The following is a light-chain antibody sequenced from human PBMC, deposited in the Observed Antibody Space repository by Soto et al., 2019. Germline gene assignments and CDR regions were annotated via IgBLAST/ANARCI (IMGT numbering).Light chain of an antibody. Sequence: QSALTQPASVSGSPGQSITISCTGSNSDIGDYNYVSWYQQHPGNAPKLLIYEGSKRPSGVSNRFSGSKSGNTASLTISGLQAEDEAVYYCCSYAGSSTPYVFGTGTKLTVL. CDR2: EGS. J-gene: IGLJ1*01. CDR3: CSYAGSSTPYV. CDR1: NSDIGDYNY. V-gene: IGLV2-23*01.